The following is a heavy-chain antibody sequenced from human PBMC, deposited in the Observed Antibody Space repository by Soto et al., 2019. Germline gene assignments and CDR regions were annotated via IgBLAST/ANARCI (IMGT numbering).Heavy chain of an antibody. D-gene: IGHD3-10*01. CDR3: ATCIGFGELTPFDY. J-gene: IGHJ4*02. CDR1: GGTFGSYA. CDR2: IIPLFGTA. V-gene: IGHV1-69*12. Sequence: QVQLVQSGAEVKEPGSSVKVSCKASGGTFGSYAISWVRQAPGQGLEWMGGIIPLFGTANYAQKFQGRVTITADESTSTAYMELSSLRSEDTAVYYCATCIGFGELTPFDYWGQGTLVTVSS.